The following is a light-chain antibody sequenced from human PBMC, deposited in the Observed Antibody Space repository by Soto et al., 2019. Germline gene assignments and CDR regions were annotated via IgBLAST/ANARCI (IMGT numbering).Light chain of an antibody. CDR2: AAS. V-gene: IGKV1-17*02. Sequence: DIQMTQSPSSLSASVGDRVTITCRASQGIRSDLGWYQQKPGKAPKSLIYAASNLQSGVPSRFSGSGSGTAFTLTITYLQPEDLATYYCLQHNSFPRTVGQGTKVEI. CDR1: QGIRSD. J-gene: IGKJ1*01. CDR3: LQHNSFPRT.